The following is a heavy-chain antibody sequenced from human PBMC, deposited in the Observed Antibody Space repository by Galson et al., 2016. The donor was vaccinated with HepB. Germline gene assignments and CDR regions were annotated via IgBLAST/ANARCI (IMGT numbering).Heavy chain of an antibody. CDR1: GHTFSTYV. Sequence: SCKASGHTFSTYVMHWVYQAPGQRLEWMGWINADNGNTRYSHKFQGIVTITRDTSANTAYMELSSLRSADTAIYYCARGGYCSGDRCYNYGMDVWGQGTTATVSS. CDR3: ARGGYCSGDRCYNYGMDV. CDR2: INADNGNT. D-gene: IGHD2-15*01. J-gene: IGHJ6*02. V-gene: IGHV1-3*01.